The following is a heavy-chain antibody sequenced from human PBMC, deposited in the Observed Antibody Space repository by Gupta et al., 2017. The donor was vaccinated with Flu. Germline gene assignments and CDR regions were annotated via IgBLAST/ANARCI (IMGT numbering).Heavy chain of an antibody. V-gene: IGHV4-34*01. CDR1: GGSFSGYY. Sequence: QVQLQQWGAGLLKPSETLSLTCAVYGGSFSGYYWSWIRQPPATGLEWMGEINHSGSTNYKPYLKSRVTRSVDTSKNQFSLKLSSVTAADTAVYYCARSTVELSSWSSGIFRYYYYGMDVWGQGTTVTVSS. CDR2: INHSGST. D-gene: IGHD2-15*01. J-gene: IGHJ6*02. CDR3: ARSTVELSSWSSGIFRYYYYGMDV.